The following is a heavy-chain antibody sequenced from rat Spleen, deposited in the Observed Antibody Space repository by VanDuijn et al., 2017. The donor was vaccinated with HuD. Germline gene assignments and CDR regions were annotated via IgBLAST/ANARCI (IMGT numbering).Heavy chain of an antibody. CDR2: ISSDGRRN. V-gene: IGHV5-29*01. CDR3: ARDVYYGLHPPFAY. D-gene: IGHD1-6*01. J-gene: IGHJ3*01. CDR1: GFTFSNYG. Sequence: EVQLVESGGDLVQPGRSLKLSCAASGFTFSNYGMAWVRQAPTKGLEWVATISSDGRRNYYRDSVKGRFTISRDNAKSSLYLQMDSLRSEDTATYYCARDVYYGLHPPFAYWGQGTLVTVSS.